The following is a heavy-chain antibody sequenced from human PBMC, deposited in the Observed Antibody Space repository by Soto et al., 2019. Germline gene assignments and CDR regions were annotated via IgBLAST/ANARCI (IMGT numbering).Heavy chain of an antibody. D-gene: IGHD6-13*01. J-gene: IGHJ1*01. V-gene: IGHV3-11*06. Sequence: GGSLRLSCAASGFTFSDYYMSWIRQAPGKGLEWVSYISSSSSYTNYADSVKGRFTISRDNAKNSLYLQMNSLRAEDTAVYYCARDLGSSWYPEYFQHWGQGTLVTVSS. CDR1: GFTFSDYY. CDR2: ISSSSSYT. CDR3: ARDLGSSWYPEYFQH.